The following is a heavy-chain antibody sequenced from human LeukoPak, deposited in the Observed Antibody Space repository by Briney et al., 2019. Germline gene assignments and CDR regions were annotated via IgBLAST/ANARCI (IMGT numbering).Heavy chain of an antibody. CDR1: GFTFSSYG. V-gene: IGHV3-33*01. CDR3: ARAGYSYGYYYYGMDV. Sequence: PGRSLRLSCAASGFTFSSYGMHWVRQAPGKGLEWVAVIWYDGSNKYYADSVKGRFTISRDNSKNTLYLQMNSLRAEDTAVYYCARAGYSYGYYYYGMDVWGQGTTVTVSS. J-gene: IGHJ6*02. D-gene: IGHD5-18*01. CDR2: IWYDGSNK.